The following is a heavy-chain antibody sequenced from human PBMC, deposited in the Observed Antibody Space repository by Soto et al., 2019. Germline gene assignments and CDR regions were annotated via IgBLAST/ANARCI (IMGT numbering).Heavy chain of an antibody. CDR2: IYNSGST. CDR1: GVSISSGGYN. CDR3: ARVGYCSNGVCYVYYGVDV. V-gene: IGHV4-31*03. Sequence: SETLSLTCSVSGVSISSGGYNWSWIRQHPGKGLEWIGYIYNSGSTYYNPSLKSRVTISVDTSENQFSLKLSSVTAADTAVYYCARVGYCSNGVCYVYYGVDVWGQGTTVTVSS. J-gene: IGHJ6*02. D-gene: IGHD2-8*01.